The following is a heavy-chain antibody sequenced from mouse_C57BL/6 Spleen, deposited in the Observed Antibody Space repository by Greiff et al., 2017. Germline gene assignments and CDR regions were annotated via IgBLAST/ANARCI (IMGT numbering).Heavy chain of an antibody. Sequence: QVQLQQPGAELVKPGASVKLSCKASGYTFTSYWMHWVKQRPGLGLEWIGRIDPNSGGTKYNEKFKSKATLTVDKPSSTAYMQLSSLTSEDSAVYYCARGSDYYAMDYWGQGTSVTVSS. J-gene: IGHJ4*01. CDR3: ARGSDYYAMDY. CDR1: GYTFTSYW. V-gene: IGHV1-72*01. CDR2: IDPNSGGT.